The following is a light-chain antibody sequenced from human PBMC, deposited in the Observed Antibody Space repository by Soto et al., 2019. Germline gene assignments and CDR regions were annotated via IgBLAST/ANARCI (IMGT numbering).Light chain of an antibody. CDR3: MSYVGSHIFA. J-gene: IGLJ1*01. Sequence: QASLTQPPSSSGSPGQSVTISCTGTSGDVGGYYYVSWYQHHPGKVPKLIIYEVTKRPSGVPDRFSGSKSGNTASLTVSGLQAEDEADYYCMSYVGSHIFAFGTGTKVTV. CDR2: EVT. CDR1: SGDVGGYYY. V-gene: IGLV2-8*01.